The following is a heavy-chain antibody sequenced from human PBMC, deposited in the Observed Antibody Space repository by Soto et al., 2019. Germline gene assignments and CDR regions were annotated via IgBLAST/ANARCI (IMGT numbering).Heavy chain of an antibody. Sequence: QVQLVQSGAEVKKPGSSVKVSCRASVGTFSSYTISWVRQAPGQGLEWMGRIIAILGIANYAQKFQGRVTITADESTSTAYMELSRLRSEDTAVYYCAGGGRAGSYYNTAWYFDLWGRGTLVTVSS. CDR1: VGTFSSYT. D-gene: IGHD3-10*01. CDR2: IIAILGIA. CDR3: AGGGRAGSYYNTAWYFDL. V-gene: IGHV1-69*02. J-gene: IGHJ2*01.